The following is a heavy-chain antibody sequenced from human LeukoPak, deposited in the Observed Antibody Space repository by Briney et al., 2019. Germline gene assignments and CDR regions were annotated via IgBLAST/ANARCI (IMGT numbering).Heavy chain of an antibody. D-gene: IGHD5-24*01. CDR1: GFTFSSYW. V-gene: IGHV3-74*01. Sequence: GGSLRLSCAASGFTFSSYWIHWVRHVPGKGLGWVSRINSDGSSTSYADSVKGRFTISRDNSKDPLYLQMNSLRAEDTAVYYCAREVMTTILSLDACDIWGQRTMVTVSS. CDR3: AREVMTTILSLDACDI. J-gene: IGHJ3*02. CDR2: INSDGSST.